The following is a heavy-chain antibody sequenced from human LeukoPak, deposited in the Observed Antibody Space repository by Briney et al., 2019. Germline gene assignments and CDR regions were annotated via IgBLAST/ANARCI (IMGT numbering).Heavy chain of an antibody. Sequence: SETLSLTCTVSGGSISSSTYYWGWIRQPPGKGLEWIGSIYYSGSTFYNPSLKSRVTISVDTSKNQFSLKLSSVTSADTAVYYCARGPDYSSSYAANWFDPWGQGTLVAVSS. CDR1: GGSISSSTYY. D-gene: IGHD6-13*01. J-gene: IGHJ5*02. V-gene: IGHV4-39*01. CDR3: ARGPDYSSSYAANWFDP. CDR2: IYYSGST.